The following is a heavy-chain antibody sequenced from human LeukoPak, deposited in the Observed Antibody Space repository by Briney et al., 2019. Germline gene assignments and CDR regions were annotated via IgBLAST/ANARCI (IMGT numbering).Heavy chain of an antibody. J-gene: IGHJ4*02. CDR1: GFTFTRYW. CDR3: AREKPFYDSSGYYYPIAFDY. CDR2: IKQEGSEK. V-gene: IGHV3-7*03. Sequence: GVSLRLSCAAPGFTFTRYWMSWARHAPGKGLEWVANIKQEGSEKYYVGSVKARFTISRDNAKNSLYLQMNRLRAEDTALYYCAREKPFYDSSGYYYPIAFDYWGQGTLVTVSS. D-gene: IGHD3-22*01.